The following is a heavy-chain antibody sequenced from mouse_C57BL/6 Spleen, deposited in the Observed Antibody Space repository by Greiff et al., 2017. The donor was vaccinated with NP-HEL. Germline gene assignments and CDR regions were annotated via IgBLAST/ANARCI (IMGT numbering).Heavy chain of an antibody. CDR3: ARSRGHEYFDY. J-gene: IGHJ2*01. CDR2: IDPSDSYT. V-gene: IGHV1-69*01. Sequence: QVQLQQPGAELVMPGASVKLSCKASGYTFTSYWMHWVKQRPGQGLEWIGEIDPSDSYTTYNQKFKGQSTLTVDKSSSTAYMQLSSLTSEDSAVYYCARSRGHEYFDYWGQGTTLTVSS. CDR1: GYTFTSYW.